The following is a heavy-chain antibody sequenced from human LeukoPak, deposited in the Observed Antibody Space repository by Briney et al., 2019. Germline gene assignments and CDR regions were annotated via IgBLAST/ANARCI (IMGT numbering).Heavy chain of an antibody. CDR1: GFTFDDYA. CDR2: ISWNSGSI. V-gene: IGHV3-9*01. Sequence: GGSLRLSCAASGFTFDDYAMHWVRQAPGKGLEWVSSISWNSGSIGYADSVKGRFTISRDNAKNSLYLQMNSLRAEDTALYYCAKDITSSGWYEVFDYWGQGTLVTVSS. CDR3: AKDITSSGWYEVFDY. J-gene: IGHJ4*02. D-gene: IGHD6-19*01.